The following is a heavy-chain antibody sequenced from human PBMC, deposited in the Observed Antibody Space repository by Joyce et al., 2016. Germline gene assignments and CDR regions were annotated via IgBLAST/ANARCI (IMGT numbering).Heavy chain of an antibody. D-gene: IGHD5-24*01. J-gene: IGHJ5*02. CDR3: ARVMGIRDGYINL. Sequence: QLQLQESGPGLVKPSETLSLTCSVSGGSVSDTTSYWGWIRQPPGKGLEWIGSFDYSGSTYSHASLKSRTTLSVDMSKNQFSLKLNSVTAADTAVYYCARVMGIRDGYINLWGQGTLVTVSS. CDR2: FDYSGST. CDR1: GGSVSDTTSY. V-gene: IGHV4-39*07.